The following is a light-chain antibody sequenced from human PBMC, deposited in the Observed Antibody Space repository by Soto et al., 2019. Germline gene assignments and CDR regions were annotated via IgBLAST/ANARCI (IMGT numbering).Light chain of an antibody. CDR2: DAS. CDR1: QDIGKF. Sequence: DIQMTQSPSSLSPSVGDRVTITCRASQDIGKFLNWYQQKPGKAPKLLIYDASNLQTGVPSRFSGSGSGTHFTFTISSLQPEDSASYYCHQYDNVPQTFGQGTKLEIK. V-gene: IGKV1-33*01. J-gene: IGKJ2*01. CDR3: HQYDNVPQT.